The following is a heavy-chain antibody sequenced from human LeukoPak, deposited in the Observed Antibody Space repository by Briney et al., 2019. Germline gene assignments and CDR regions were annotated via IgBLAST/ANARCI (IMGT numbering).Heavy chain of an antibody. V-gene: IGHV3-23*01. J-gene: IGHJ5*02. CDR1: GFTFTNYA. Sequence: PGGSLRLSCAASGFTFTNYAMSWVRQAPGKGLEWVSVISGSGSNTYYADSVKGRFTISRDNSKNTLYLQMNSLRAEDTAVYYCAKSFGPVIAAAGTGAAWGQGTLVTVSS. CDR3: AKSFGPVIAAAGTGAA. D-gene: IGHD6-13*01. CDR2: ISGSGSNT.